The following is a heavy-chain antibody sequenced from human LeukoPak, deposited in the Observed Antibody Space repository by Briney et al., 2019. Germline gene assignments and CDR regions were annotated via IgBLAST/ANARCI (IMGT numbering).Heavy chain of an antibody. V-gene: IGHV3-23*01. J-gene: IGHJ4*02. D-gene: IGHD6-13*01. CDR1: GFTFSSYA. CDR2: ISGSGGST. Sequence: GGSLRLSCAASGFTFSSYAMSWVRQAPGKGLEWVSAISGSGGSTYYADSVKGRFTISRDNSKNTLYLQMNSLRAEDTAVYYCAIHLPVPGIAAAGPFDYWGQGTLVTVSS. CDR3: AIHLPVPGIAAAGPFDY.